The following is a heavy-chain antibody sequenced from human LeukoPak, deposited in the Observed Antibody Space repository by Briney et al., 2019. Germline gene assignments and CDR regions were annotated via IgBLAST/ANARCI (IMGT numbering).Heavy chain of an antibody. CDR3: ARHRKVDTAGDY. CDR2: IYYTGST. CDR1: GGSTSSSSYY. V-gene: IGHV4-39*01. Sequence: SETLSLTCTVSGGSTSSSSYYWSWVRQPPGKGLEWIGSIYYTGSTYYNPSLKSRVTISLDTSKNQFSLELISVTGADTAVYYCARHRKVDTAGDYWGQGTLVTVSS. D-gene: IGHD5-18*01. J-gene: IGHJ4*02.